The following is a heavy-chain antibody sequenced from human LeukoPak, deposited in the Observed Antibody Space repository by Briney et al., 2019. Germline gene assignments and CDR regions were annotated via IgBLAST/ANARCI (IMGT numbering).Heavy chain of an antibody. CDR1: GYTFTSYG. J-gene: IGHJ4*02. D-gene: IGHD1-26*01. V-gene: IGHV1-18*01. Sequence: ASVKVSCKASGYTFTSYGISWVRQAPGQGLEWMGWISAYNGNTNYAQKLQGKVTMTTDTSTSTAYMELRSLRSDDTAVYYCARVNVGSYYEDRTFDYWGQGTLVTVSS. CDR2: ISAYNGNT. CDR3: ARVNVGSYYEDRTFDY.